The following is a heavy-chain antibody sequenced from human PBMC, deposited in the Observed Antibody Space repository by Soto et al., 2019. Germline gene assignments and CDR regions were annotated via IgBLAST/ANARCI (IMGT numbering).Heavy chain of an antibody. CDR3: TRGPPRVQWFDP. V-gene: IGHV4-61*01. J-gene: IGHJ5*02. Sequence: ASETLSLTCTVSGGAVSSGTYYWSWIRQPPGKGREWIGHIYFTGSTNYNPSLKSRVTMSLDTSRNQFSLKLSSVTAADTAVYYCTRGPPRVQWFDPWGLGTLVTVSS. CDR1: GGAVSSGTYY. CDR2: IYFTGST.